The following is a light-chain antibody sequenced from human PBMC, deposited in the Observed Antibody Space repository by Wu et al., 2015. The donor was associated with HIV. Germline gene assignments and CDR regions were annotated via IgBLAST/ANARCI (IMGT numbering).Light chain of an antibody. CDR1: QTISNIY. CDR3: QQYGSSPWV. Sequence: IVLTQSPGTLSLSPGERATLSCRAGQTISNIYLAWYQQRPGQPPRLLIYGASSRATGIPGRFSGSGSGTEFTLTINRLEPEDFAVYYCQQYGSSPWVFGQGTKVEIK. CDR2: GAS. J-gene: IGKJ1*01. V-gene: IGKV3-20*01.